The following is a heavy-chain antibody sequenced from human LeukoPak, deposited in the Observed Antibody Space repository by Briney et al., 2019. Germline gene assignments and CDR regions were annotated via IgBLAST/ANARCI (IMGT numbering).Heavy chain of an antibody. CDR1: GGSFSGYY. CDR2: INHSGST. D-gene: IGHD2-8*01. CDR3: ARGTILLMVYAIRAGFDP. V-gene: IGHV4-34*01. J-gene: IGHJ5*02. Sequence: SETLSLTCAVYGGSFSGYYWSWIRQPPGKGLEWIGAINHSGSTNYNPSLKSRVTISVDTSKNQFSLKLSSVPAADTAVYYCARGTILLMVYAIRAGFDPWGQGTLVTVSS.